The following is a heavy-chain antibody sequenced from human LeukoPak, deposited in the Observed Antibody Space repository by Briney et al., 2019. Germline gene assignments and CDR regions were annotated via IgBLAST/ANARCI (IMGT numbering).Heavy chain of an antibody. CDR2: ISGSGGST. CDR1: GFTFSSYG. V-gene: IGHV3-23*01. D-gene: IGHD3-22*01. CDR3: AKNHDSTGYSVIDY. Sequence: PGGSLRLSCAASGFTFSSYGMSWVRQAPGKGLEWVSAISGSGGSTYYADSVKGRFTISRDNSKNTLYLQMNSLRAEDTAVYYCAKNHDSTGYSVIDYWGQGTLVTVSS. J-gene: IGHJ4*02.